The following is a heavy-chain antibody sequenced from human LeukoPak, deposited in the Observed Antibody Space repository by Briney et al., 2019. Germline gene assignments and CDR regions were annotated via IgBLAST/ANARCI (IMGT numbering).Heavy chain of an antibody. J-gene: IGHJ3*02. D-gene: IGHD3-10*01. CDR1: GGSVSSGSYY. Sequence: SETLSLTCTVFGGSVSSGSYYWSWIRQPPGKGLEWIGYIYYSGSTNYNPSLKSRVTISVDTSKNQFSLKLSSVTAADTAVYYCARVSGLTGYAFDIWGQGTMATVSS. CDR2: IYYSGST. CDR3: ARVSGLTGYAFDI. V-gene: IGHV4-61*01.